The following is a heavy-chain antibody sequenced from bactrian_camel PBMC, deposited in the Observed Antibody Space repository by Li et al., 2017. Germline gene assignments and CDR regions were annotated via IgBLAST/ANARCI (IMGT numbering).Heavy chain of an antibody. D-gene: IGHD7*01. CDR1: GFTFDDYA. V-gene: IGHV3S63*01. Sequence: VQLVESGGGSAQAGRSLRLSCAASGFTFDDYAMGWIRQAPGKEREGIAAVWTGGTSKYNADSVKGRFTISQDKSKTTAYLQMNMLKPEDTAIYYCAADFGLGGLGGRSWDYWGQGTQVTVS. J-gene: IGHJ4*01. CDR3: AADFGLGGLGGRSWDY. CDR2: VWTGGTSK.